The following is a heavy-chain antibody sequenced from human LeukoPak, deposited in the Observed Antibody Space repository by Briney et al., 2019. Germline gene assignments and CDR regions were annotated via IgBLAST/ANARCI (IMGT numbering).Heavy chain of an antibody. Sequence: SETLSLTCTVSGGSISSSSYYWGWIRQPPGKGLEWIGSIYYSGSTYYNPSLKSRVTISVDTSKNQFSLKLSSVTAADTAVYYCARGAGGDSGWPSVIDYWGQGTLVTVSS. CDR1: GGSISSSSYY. CDR2: IYYSGST. V-gene: IGHV4-39*07. D-gene: IGHD6-19*01. J-gene: IGHJ4*02. CDR3: ARGAGGDSGWPSVIDY.